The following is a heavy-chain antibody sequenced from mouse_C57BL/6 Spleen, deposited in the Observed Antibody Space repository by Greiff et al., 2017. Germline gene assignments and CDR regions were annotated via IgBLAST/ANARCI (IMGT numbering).Heavy chain of an antibody. V-gene: IGHV1-69*01. Sequence: QVQLQQPGAEFVMPGASVKLSCKASGYTFTSYWMHWVKQRPGQGLEWIGEIDPSDSYTNFNHKFKGKSTLTVDKSSSTAYMQLSSLTSEDSAVXYCARGDRAYWGQGTLVTVSA. CDR1: GYTFTSYW. J-gene: IGHJ3*01. CDR2: IDPSDSYT. D-gene: IGHD2-14*01. CDR3: ARGDRAY.